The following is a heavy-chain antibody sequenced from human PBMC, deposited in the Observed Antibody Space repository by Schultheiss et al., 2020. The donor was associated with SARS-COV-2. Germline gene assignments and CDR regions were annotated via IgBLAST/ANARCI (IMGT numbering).Heavy chain of an antibody. Sequence: GGSLRLSCKASGYTFTSYWIGWVRQMPGKGLEWMGIIYPGDSDTRYSPSFQGQVTISADKSISTAFLQWSSLKASDTAMYYCASRGAAAGRDYYYYGVDVWGQGTTVTVSS. CDR2: IYPGDSDT. CDR1: GYTFTSYW. D-gene: IGHD6-13*01. J-gene: IGHJ6*02. V-gene: IGHV5-51*01. CDR3: ASRGAAAGRDYYYYGVDV.